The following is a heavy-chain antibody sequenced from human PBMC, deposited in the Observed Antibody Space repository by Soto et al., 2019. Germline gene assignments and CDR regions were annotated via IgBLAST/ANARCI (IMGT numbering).Heavy chain of an antibody. J-gene: IGHJ5*02. V-gene: IGHV4-31*03. Sequence: LSLTCTVSGDSISGGASFWSWIRQPPGKGLEWIANVYYSGSSYYNPSLKSRLTISVDTTKNQFSLQLKSMTAADTAVYYCAKLSCTSSTCYFPGWFDPWGQGTLVTVSS. CDR1: GDSISGGASF. CDR2: VYYSGSS. CDR3: AKLSCTSSTCYFPGWFDP. D-gene: IGHD2-2*01.